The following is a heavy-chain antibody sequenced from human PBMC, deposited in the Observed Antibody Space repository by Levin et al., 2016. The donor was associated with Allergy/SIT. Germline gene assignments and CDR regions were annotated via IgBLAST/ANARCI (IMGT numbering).Heavy chain of an antibody. CDR3: ARDLDDNSGYSAY. V-gene: IGHV3-23*01. CDR1: GFTFDIYA. CDR2: ISGSGGST. D-gene: IGHD3-22*01. Sequence: GESLKISCAASGFTFDIYAMSWVRQAPGKGLEWVSAISGSGGSTYYADSVKGRFTISRDNSKNTLYLQMNSLRAEDTAVYYCARDLDDNSGYSAYWGQGTLVTVSS. J-gene: IGHJ4*02.